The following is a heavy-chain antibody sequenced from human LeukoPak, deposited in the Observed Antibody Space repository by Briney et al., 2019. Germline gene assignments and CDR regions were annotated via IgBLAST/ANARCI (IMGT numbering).Heavy chain of an antibody. Sequence: PGGSLRLSCAASGFTFSDYYMSWIRQAPGKGLEWVSYISSSGSTIYYADSVKGRFTISRDNAKNSLYLQMNSLRAEDTAVYYCARDSQKKGGRVRNNWFDPWGQGTLVTVSS. CDR2: ISSSGSTI. CDR1: GFTFSDYY. D-gene: IGHD3-10*01. V-gene: IGHV3-11*01. J-gene: IGHJ5*02. CDR3: ARDSQKKGGRVRNNWFDP.